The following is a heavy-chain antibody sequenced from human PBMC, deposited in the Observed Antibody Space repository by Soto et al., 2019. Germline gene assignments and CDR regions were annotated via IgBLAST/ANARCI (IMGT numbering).Heavy chain of an antibody. Sequence: ASVKVSCKASGYTFTSYDINWVGQATGQGLEWRGWMNPNSGNTGYAQKFQGRVTMTRNTPISTAYMELSSRRSEDTAVYYCARVLGYDYLWGSYRSAYYMDVWGKGTTVTVAS. J-gene: IGHJ6*03. CDR1: GYTFTSYD. V-gene: IGHV1-8*01. D-gene: IGHD3-16*02. CDR2: MNPNSGNT. CDR3: ARVLGYDYLWGSYRSAYYMDV.